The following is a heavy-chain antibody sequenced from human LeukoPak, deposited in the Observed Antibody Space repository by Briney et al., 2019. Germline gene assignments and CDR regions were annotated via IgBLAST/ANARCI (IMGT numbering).Heavy chain of an antibody. D-gene: IGHD1-14*01. J-gene: IGHJ4*02. V-gene: IGHV3-53*01. CDR3: AKPARTDYADY. CDR2: IHSDGST. Sequence: GGSLRLSCAASGFTVRRNYMSWVRQAPGKGLEWVSVIHSDGSTYYADSVKGRFTISRDNSKNTLYLQMNSLKAEDTAVYYCAKPARTDYADYWGRGTLVTVSS. CDR1: GFTVRRNY.